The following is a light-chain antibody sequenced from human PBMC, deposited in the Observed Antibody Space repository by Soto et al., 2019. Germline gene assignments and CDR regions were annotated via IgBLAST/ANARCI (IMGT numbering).Light chain of an antibody. Sequence: QSVLTQPPSASGTPGQRVTISCSGSSSNIGSNYVYWYQQLPGTAPKLLIYKNNQRPSGVPDRFSGSKSGTSASLAISGLRSEDDADYYCAAWDDSLSGVVFGGGTKVTV. CDR1: SSNIGSNY. V-gene: IGLV1-47*01. CDR3: AAWDDSLSGVV. J-gene: IGLJ2*01. CDR2: KNN.